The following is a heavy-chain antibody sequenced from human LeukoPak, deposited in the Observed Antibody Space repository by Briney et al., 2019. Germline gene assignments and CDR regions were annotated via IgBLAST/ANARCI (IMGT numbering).Heavy chain of an antibody. V-gene: IGHV3-33*01. J-gene: IGHJ3*02. D-gene: IGHD1-20*01. CDR1: GFTFSSYG. Sequence: GGSLRLFCAASGFTFSSYGMHWVRQSPGKGLDWVAVVRYDGNNKYYADSVKGRFTISRDNSKNTLSLQMNSLRAEGTAVYYCARDDYNWNVDAFHIWGQGTMVTVSS. CDR3: ARDDYNWNVDAFHI. CDR2: VRYDGNNK.